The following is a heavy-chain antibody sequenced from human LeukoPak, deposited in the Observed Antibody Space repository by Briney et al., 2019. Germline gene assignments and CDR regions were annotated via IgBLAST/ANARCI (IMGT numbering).Heavy chain of an antibody. CDR1: GGSMSSYY. V-gene: IGHV4-59*01. CDR2: INYSENMDRDNT. D-gene: IGHD1-1*01. J-gene: IGHJ5*02. CDR3: ARGRAGIDR. Sequence: SETLSLTCTVSGGSMSSYYWSWIRQPPGKGLEWIGYINYSENMDRDNTNYSPSLESRVTMSLDMSKNHCSLNLTSVTAADSAVYYCARGRAGIDRWGRGTLVIVS.